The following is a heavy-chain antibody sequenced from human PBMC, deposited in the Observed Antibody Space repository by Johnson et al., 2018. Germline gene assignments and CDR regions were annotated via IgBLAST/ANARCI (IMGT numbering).Heavy chain of an antibody. Sequence: QLQESGPGLVKPSETLSLTCTVSGGSFSNYYCTWIRQPPGKGLEWIGYIYYIGSTNYNPSLRSRVSLSPDTSKTQCSLQLRRVTPADTAVFYCAASYGSAYSYYALDVWGKGATVTGSS. CDR1: GGSFSNYY. V-gene: IGHV4-59*01. CDR2: IYYIGST. CDR3: AASYGSAYSYYALDV. D-gene: IGHD5-18*01. J-gene: IGHJ6*04.